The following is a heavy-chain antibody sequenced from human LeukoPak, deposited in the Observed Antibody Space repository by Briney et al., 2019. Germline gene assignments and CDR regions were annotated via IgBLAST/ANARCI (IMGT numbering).Heavy chain of an antibody. D-gene: IGHD7-27*01. CDR2: IYISEGT. CDR3: ASLGAFDI. Sequence: TLSLTCTVSGASINNNNYYWNWIRQPAGKGLEWIGRIYISEGTNYNPSLKSRVTISVDTSKNQFSLKLSSVTAADTAVYYCASLGAFDIWGQGTMVTVSS. J-gene: IGHJ3*02. CDR1: GASINNNNYY. V-gene: IGHV4-61*02.